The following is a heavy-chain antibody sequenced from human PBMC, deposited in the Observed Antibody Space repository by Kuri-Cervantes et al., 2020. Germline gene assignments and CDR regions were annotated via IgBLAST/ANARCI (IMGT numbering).Heavy chain of an antibody. Sequence: SETLSLTCTVSSYSINSGYYWGWIRQPPGKGLEWIGSIYHSGSTYYNPSLKSRATISVDTSKNQFSLKLSSVTPEDTAVYYCAAWHHETHYFDYWDQGALVTVSS. CDR1: SYSINSGYY. J-gene: IGHJ4*02. CDR3: AAWHHETHYFDY. CDR2: IYHSGST. V-gene: IGHV4-38-2*02.